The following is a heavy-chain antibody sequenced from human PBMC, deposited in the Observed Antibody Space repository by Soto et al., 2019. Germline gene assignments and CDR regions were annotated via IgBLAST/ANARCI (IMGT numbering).Heavy chain of an antibody. V-gene: IGHV4-39*01. Sequence: PSETLSLTCTVSGGSISKSSYYWVWIRQPPGKGLEWVGSMSYSGSTYYNPSLKSRVAISVDTSKNQLSLQVSSVTAADTAVYYCSRRAPEGFDPWGQGTLVPVSS. CDR2: MSYSGST. CDR3: SRRAPEGFDP. CDR1: GGSISKSSYY. J-gene: IGHJ5*02.